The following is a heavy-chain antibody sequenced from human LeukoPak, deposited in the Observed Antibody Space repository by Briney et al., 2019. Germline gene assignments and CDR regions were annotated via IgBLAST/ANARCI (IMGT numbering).Heavy chain of an antibody. CDR2: INPNNGGT. V-gene: IGHV1-2*02. CDR3: ARDGTYYDFWSGYPTTFDY. Sequence: ASVKVSCKASGYTFTGYYMHWVRQAPGQGLEWMGWINPNNGGTNYAQNFQGRVTMTRDTSISTAYMELSRLRSDDTAVYYCARDGTYYDFWSGYPTTFDYWGQGTLVTVSS. J-gene: IGHJ4*02. CDR1: GYTFTGYY. D-gene: IGHD3-3*01.